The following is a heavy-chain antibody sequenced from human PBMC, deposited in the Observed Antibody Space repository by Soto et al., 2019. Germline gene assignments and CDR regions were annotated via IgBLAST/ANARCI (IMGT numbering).Heavy chain of an antibody. V-gene: IGHV3-74*01. Sequence: GGSLRLSCAASGFTFSSYWMHWVRLAPGRGLVWVSRISTDGSYTTYADSVKGRFTISRDNAKNTLYLQMNSLRAEDTAVYYWARQNNYGSDYWGQGTLVTVSS. D-gene: IGHD3-10*01. J-gene: IGHJ4*02. CDR2: ISTDGSYT. CDR1: GFTFSSYW. CDR3: ARQNNYGSDY.